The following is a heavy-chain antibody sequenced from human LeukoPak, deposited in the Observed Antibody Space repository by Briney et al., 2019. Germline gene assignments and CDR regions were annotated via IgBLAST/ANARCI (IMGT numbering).Heavy chain of an antibody. V-gene: IGHV6-1*01. CDR2: TYYRSKWYS. D-gene: IGHD2-21*01. CDR3: ARIVGGDMDY. Sequence: SQTLSLTCVISGDSVSSNSAAWNWIRQSPSRGLEWLGRTYYRSKWYSYSAVSVKSRIIINPDTSKNQFSLQLNSVTPEDTAVYYCARIVGGDMDYWGQGTLVTVSS. J-gene: IGHJ4*02. CDR1: GDSVSSNSAA.